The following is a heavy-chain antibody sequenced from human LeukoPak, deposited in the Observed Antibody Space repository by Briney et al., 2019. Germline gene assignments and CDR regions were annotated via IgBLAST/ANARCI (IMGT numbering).Heavy chain of an antibody. CDR2: ISGSGGGT. D-gene: IGHD4-17*01. Sequence: PGGSLRLSCAASGFTFSSYAMSWVRQAPGKGLEWVSAISGSGGGTYYADSVKGRFTISRDNSKNTLYLQMNSLRAEDTAVYYCAKHYGDYDYFDYWGQGTLVTVSS. CDR3: AKHYGDYDYFDY. V-gene: IGHV3-23*01. J-gene: IGHJ4*02. CDR1: GFTFSSYA.